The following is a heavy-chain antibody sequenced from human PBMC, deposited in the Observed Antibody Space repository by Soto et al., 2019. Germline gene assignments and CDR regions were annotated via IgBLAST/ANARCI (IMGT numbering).Heavy chain of an antibody. J-gene: IGHJ5*02. D-gene: IGHD4-17*01. CDR3: ARDTDWFDP. V-gene: IGHV3-21*01. CDR1: GGIVSSYS. Sequence: RAVRLSGAGCGGIVSSYSMNWVRQAPGKGLEWVSFISPSSSYIYYADSVKGRFTISRDNAKNSLYLQMNSLRAEDTAVYYCARDTDWFDPWGQGTLVTVSS. CDR2: ISPSSSYI.